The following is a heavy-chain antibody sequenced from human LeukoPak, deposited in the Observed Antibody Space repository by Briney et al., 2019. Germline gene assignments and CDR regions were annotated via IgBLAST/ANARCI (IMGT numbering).Heavy chain of an antibody. D-gene: IGHD3-10*01. CDR1: GFTFNNYG. CDR3: AKEWASTRGHLPGGY. V-gene: IGHV3-30*18. CDR2: ISFDGSNK. J-gene: IGHJ4*02. Sequence: GGSLRLSCAASGFTFNNYGMHWVRQAPGEGLEWVAVISFDGSNKYYADSVKGRFTISRDNSKNTLYLQMNSLRFEDTAVYYCAKEWASTRGHLPGGYWGQGTLLTVSS.